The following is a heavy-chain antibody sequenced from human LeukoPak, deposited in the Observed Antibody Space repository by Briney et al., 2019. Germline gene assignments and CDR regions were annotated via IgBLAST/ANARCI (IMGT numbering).Heavy chain of an antibody. CDR1: GGSISSYY. D-gene: IGHD3-10*01. CDR2: IYYSGST. CDR3: AGGLWFGALFDY. V-gene: IGHV4-59*01. Sequence: SETLSLTCTVSGGSISSYYWSWIRQPPGKGLEWIGYIYYSGSTNYNASLKSRVTISVDTSKNQFSLKLSSVTAADTAVYYCAGGLWFGALFDYWGQGTLVTVSS. J-gene: IGHJ4*02.